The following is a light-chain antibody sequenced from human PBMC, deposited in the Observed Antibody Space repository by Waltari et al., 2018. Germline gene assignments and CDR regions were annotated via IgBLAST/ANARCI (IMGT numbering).Light chain of an antibody. CDR2: WAS. V-gene: IGKV4-1*01. J-gene: IGKJ1*01. Sequence: DIVITQSPESLAVSLGERATINCKSSQSVSYTSKNKNYLAWYQQKQGQPPKLLIYWASTREPGVPDRFSGSGSGTDFTLTISSLQAEDVALYFCQQYYSAPPTFGQGTKVEVK. CDR3: QQYYSAPPT. CDR1: QSVSYTSKNKNY.